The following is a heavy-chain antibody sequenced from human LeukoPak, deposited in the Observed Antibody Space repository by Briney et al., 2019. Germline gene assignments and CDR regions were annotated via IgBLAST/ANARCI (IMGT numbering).Heavy chain of an antibody. Sequence: PSETLSLTCIVSGASMNGFYWGWLRQPPGEGLEWIGHVHYSGRTAYRPSLGNRLTISVDTSENQFSLKLTSMTAADTAIYYCARFYSSGLDYWGQGSLVTVSS. V-gene: IGHV4-59*01. CDR1: GASMNGFY. D-gene: IGHD6-19*01. J-gene: IGHJ4*02. CDR2: VHYSGRT. CDR3: ARFYSSGLDY.